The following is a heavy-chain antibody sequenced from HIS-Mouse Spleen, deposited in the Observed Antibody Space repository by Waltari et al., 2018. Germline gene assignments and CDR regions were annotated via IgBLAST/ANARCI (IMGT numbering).Heavy chain of an antibody. V-gene: IGHV4-39*07. J-gene: IGHJ2*01. CDR2: IYYSGST. CDR3: AREIPYSSSWYDWYFDL. Sequence: QLQLQESGPGLVKPSETLSLTCTVPVGSISSSRYYWGWIRQPPGKGLEWIGSIYYSGSTYYNPSLKSRVTISVDTSKNQFSLKLSSVTAADTAVYYCAREIPYSSSWYDWYFDLWGRGTLVTVSS. D-gene: IGHD6-13*01. CDR1: VGSISSSRYY.